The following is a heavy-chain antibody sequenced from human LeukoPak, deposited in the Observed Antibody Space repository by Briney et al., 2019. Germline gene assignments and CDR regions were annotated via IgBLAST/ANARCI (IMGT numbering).Heavy chain of an antibody. Sequence: GGSLRLSCAASGFTFSDYYMSWIRQAPGRGLEWVSYISSSGSTIYYADSVKGRFTISRDNAKNSLYLQMNSLRAEDTAVYYCARATMVIRSNWFDPWGQGTLVTVSS. CDR3: ARATMVIRSNWFDP. J-gene: IGHJ5*02. D-gene: IGHD3-10*01. CDR2: ISSSGSTI. CDR1: GFTFSDYY. V-gene: IGHV3-11*04.